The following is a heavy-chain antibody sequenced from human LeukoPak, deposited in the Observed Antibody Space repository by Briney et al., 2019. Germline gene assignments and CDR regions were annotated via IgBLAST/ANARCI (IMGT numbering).Heavy chain of an antibody. CDR3: AKGWRQSYSFYYYMDV. CDR1: GFTFTSSA. CDR2: IVVGSGNT. V-gene: IGHV1-58*02. J-gene: IGHJ6*03. Sequence: SVKVSCKASGFTFTSSAMQWVRQARGQRLEWIGWIVVGSGNTNYAQKFQERVTITRDMSTSTAYMELNSLRAEDTAVYYCAKGWRQSYSFYYYMDVWGKGTTVTVSS. D-gene: IGHD2-15*01.